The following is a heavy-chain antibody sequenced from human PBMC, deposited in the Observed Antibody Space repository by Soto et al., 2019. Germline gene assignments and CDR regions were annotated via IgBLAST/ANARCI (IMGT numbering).Heavy chain of an antibody. D-gene: IGHD3-22*01. CDR1: GGTFSRHA. CDR3: ARGWGYDSNDYYYAY. Sequence: QVQLVQSGAEVRKPGSSVKVSCKASGGTFSRHAISWVRQAPGQGLEWMGGVIPSLGTAKQAQKCQGRVTIIADESTSTVYMELSSLTSEDTAMYYCARGWGYDSNDYYYAYWGQGTLVIVSS. CDR2: VIPSLGTA. V-gene: IGHV1-69*01. J-gene: IGHJ4*02.